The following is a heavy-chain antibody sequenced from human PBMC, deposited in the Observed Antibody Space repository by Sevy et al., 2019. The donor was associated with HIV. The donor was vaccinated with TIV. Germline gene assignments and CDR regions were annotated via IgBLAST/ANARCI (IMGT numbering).Heavy chain of an antibody. Sequence: GGSLRLSCAASGFTFSKYSMSWVSQPPGKGLEWVSTLSFGCGEINYADSVKGRFTIYRDNSKSSVYLQMNNLRPEDTAVYYCAREGCTKPHDYWGQGTLVTVSS. J-gene: IGHJ4*02. V-gene: IGHV3-23*01. D-gene: IGHD2-8*01. CDR2: LSFGCGEI. CDR3: AREGCTKPHDY. CDR1: GFTFSKYS.